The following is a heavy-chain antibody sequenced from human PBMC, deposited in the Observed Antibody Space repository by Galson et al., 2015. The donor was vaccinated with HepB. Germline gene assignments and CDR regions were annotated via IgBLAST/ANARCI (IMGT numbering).Heavy chain of an antibody. Sequence: PALVKPTQTLTLTCTVSGFSLSSSGMCVSWIRQPPGKALEWLALIDWDDDKYYSTSLKTRLTISRDTSKNQVVLTMTNMDPVDTATYYCARIQRGSTTVHYYFDFWGQGTLVTVSS. CDR1: GFSLSSSGMC. V-gene: IGHV2-70*01. CDR2: IDWDDDK. CDR3: ARIQRGSTTVHYYFDF. D-gene: IGHD3-16*01. J-gene: IGHJ4*02.